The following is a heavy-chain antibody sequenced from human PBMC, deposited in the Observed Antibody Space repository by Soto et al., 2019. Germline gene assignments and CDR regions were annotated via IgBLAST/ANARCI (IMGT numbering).Heavy chain of an antibody. V-gene: IGHV1-18*01. J-gene: IGHJ4*02. CDR3: AIANYGEDDS. CDR2: IKAYSGNT. CDR1: GYTCPTST. Sequence: QLQLVQAGAEAKKPGASVKVSCKASGYTCPTSTISWRRQAPGQGLEWMGWIKAYSGNTNYAQKLQGRVTMTTDTSTSAAYMALRSLTTAEEAIYYCAIANYGEDDSWGQGTLVTVSS. D-gene: IGHD4-17*01.